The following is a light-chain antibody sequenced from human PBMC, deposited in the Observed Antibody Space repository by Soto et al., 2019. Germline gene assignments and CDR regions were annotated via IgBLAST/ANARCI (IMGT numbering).Light chain of an antibody. Sequence: DIQMTQSPSSLSASVGDRVTITCRASQSIASYLNWYQQKAGQAPKLLIYAASSLQSGVPSRFSGSGSGTDFTLTISSLQSEDSAIYYCQQSYSASWTFGQGTKVDIK. CDR2: AAS. CDR1: QSIASY. CDR3: QQSYSASWT. V-gene: IGKV1-39*01. J-gene: IGKJ1*01.